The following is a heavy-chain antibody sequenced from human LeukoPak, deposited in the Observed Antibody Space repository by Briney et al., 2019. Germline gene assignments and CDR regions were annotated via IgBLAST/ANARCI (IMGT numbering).Heavy chain of an antibody. J-gene: IGHJ4*02. CDR1: GYTFTGYY. D-gene: IGHD3-22*01. V-gene: IGHV1-2*02. Sequence: GASVRVSCKASGYTFTGYYMHWVRQAPGQGLEWMGCINRNSGGTTYAQTFQGRVTMTRDTSISTAYMDLSRLRSDDTAVYYCARTLYYYDSSGYELPLWGQGTLVTVSS. CDR3: ARTLYYYDSSGYELPL. CDR2: INRNSGGT.